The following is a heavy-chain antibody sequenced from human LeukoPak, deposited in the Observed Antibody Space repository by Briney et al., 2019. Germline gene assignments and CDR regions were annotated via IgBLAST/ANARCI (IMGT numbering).Heavy chain of an antibody. Sequence: SQTLSLTCAISGDSVSSNSAAWNWIRQSPSRGLEWLGRTYYRSKWYNDYAVSVKSRITINPDTSKNQFSLQLNSVTPEDTAVYYCARVYYYDSSGYSYFDYWGRGTLVTVSS. CDR2: TYYRSKWYN. J-gene: IGHJ4*02. V-gene: IGHV6-1*01. D-gene: IGHD3-22*01. CDR1: GDSVSSNSAA. CDR3: ARVYYYDSSGYSYFDY.